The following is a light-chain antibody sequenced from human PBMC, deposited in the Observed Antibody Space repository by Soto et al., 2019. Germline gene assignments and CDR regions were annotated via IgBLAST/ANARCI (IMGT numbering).Light chain of an antibody. CDR1: QSVSDN. V-gene: IGKV3-15*01. Sequence: DIVMTQSPAPLSVSPGERATLSCRASQSVSDNLAWYQQKPGQAPRLLIYSASTRATGIPARFSGSGSGTEFTLTISSLQSEDFAVYYCQQYNNWPPTFGQGTRREI. CDR3: QQYNNWPPT. J-gene: IGKJ5*01. CDR2: SAS.